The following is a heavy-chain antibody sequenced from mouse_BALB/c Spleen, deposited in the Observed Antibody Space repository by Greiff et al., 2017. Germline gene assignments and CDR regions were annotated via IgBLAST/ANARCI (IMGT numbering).Heavy chain of an antibody. CDR1: GYSFTSGYF. CDR3: TRGHYRFAY. CDR2: ISYDGSN. D-gene: IGHD1-1*01. Sequence: EVKLQESGPGLVKPAQSLSLSCSVTGYSFTSGYFWYWIRQFPGNKLEWMGYISYDGSNNYNPSLKIRISITRDTSKNQLFLKLKSVTTEDTATYSGTRGHYRFAYWGQGTLVTVSA. J-gene: IGHJ3*01. V-gene: IGHV3-6*02.